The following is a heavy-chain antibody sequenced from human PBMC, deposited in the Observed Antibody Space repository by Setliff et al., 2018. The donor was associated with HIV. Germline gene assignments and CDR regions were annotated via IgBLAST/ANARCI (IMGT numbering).Heavy chain of an antibody. CDR3: ARGRISVEAAPLGWFDP. CDR2: ISGYKGNT. J-gene: IGHJ5*02. CDR1: GYTFTNYA. D-gene: IGHD6-6*01. Sequence: ASVKVSCKASGYTFTNYAISWIRQAPGQGLEWLGWISGYKGNTNYAQKLQGRVTMTTETSTSTAYMELRSLRSDDTAVYYCARGRISVEAAPLGWFDPWGQGTLVTVSS. V-gene: IGHV1-18*01.